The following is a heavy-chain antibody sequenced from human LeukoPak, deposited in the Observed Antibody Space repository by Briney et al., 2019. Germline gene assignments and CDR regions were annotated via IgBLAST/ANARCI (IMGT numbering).Heavy chain of an antibody. J-gene: IGHJ4*02. CDR2: FYSGGNT. D-gene: IGHD6-19*01. CDR3: AKLPSSGWLDY. CDR1: GFTFSSYS. Sequence: GGSLRLSCAASGFTFSSYSMSWVRQAPGKGLEWVSAFYSGGNTYYAGSVKGRFIISRDSSKNTLYLQMNNLGPEDTAMYFCAKLPSSGWLDYWGQGTLVTVSS. V-gene: IGHV3-53*01.